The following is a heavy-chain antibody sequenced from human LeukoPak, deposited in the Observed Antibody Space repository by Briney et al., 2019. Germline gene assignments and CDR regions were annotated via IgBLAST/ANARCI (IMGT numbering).Heavy chain of an antibody. J-gene: IGHJ4*02. V-gene: IGHV4-34*01. D-gene: IGHD5-18*01. CDR1: GGSFSGYY. CDR3: ARGLVGYSYGA. Sequence: SETLSLTCAVYGGSFSGYYWSWIRQPPGKGLEWIGEINHSGSTNYNPSLKSRVTISVDTSKNQFSLKLSSVTAANTAVYYCARGLVGYSYGAWGQGTLVTVSS. CDR2: INHSGST.